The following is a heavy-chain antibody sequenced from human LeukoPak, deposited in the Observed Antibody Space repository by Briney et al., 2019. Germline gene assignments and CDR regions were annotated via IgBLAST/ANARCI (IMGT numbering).Heavy chain of an antibody. J-gene: IGHJ4*02. Sequence: ASVKVSCKASGYTFTGYYMHWVRQAPGQGLEWMGWINPHTGGTNYAQKFQGRVTMTEDTSTDTAYMELSSLRSEDTAVYYCATHYYDSSGPGYWGQGTLVTVSS. V-gene: IGHV1-2*02. CDR2: INPHTGGT. CDR1: GYTFTGYY. D-gene: IGHD3-22*01. CDR3: ATHYYDSSGPGY.